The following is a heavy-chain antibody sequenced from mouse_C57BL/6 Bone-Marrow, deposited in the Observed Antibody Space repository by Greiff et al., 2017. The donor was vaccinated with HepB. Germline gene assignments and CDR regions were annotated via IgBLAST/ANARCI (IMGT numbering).Heavy chain of an antibody. J-gene: IGHJ4*01. Sequence: EVNVVESGGGLVQPGGSLKLSCAASGFTFSDYYMYWVRQTPEKRLEWVAYISNGGGSTYYPDTVKGRFTISRDNTKNTLYLQMSRLKSEDTAMYYCARQRDYDFYAMDYWGQGTSVTVSS. CDR3: ARQRDYDFYAMDY. V-gene: IGHV5-12*01. CDR1: GFTFSDYY. CDR2: ISNGGGST. D-gene: IGHD2-4*01.